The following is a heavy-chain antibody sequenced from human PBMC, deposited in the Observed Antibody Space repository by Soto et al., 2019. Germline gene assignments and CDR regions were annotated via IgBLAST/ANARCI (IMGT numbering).Heavy chain of an antibody. CDR1: GFTFSSYA. Sequence: SLRLSCAASGFTFSSYAMHWVRQAPGKGLEWVALISYDGSDKDYADSVKGRFTISRDNSRNTLFLQMNSLRAEDTAIYYCAATPRYWGQGTLVTVSS. CDR3: AATPRY. CDR2: ISYDGSDK. D-gene: IGHD1-26*01. J-gene: IGHJ4*02. V-gene: IGHV3-30-3*01.